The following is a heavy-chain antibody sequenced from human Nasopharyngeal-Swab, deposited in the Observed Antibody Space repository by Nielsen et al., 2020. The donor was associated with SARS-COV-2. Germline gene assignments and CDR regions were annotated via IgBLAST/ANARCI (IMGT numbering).Heavy chain of an antibody. V-gene: IGHV4-34*01. CDR3: ARGRDGATSYSNYHMDV. Sequence: RQAPGKGLEWIGQINPTGETNYNPSLGSRVSISLDSSRRQLSLKLSSVTPAGTAVYFCARGRDGATSYSNYHMDVWGKGSAVTVSS. J-gene: IGHJ6*03. CDR2: INPTGET. D-gene: IGHD4/OR15-4a*01.